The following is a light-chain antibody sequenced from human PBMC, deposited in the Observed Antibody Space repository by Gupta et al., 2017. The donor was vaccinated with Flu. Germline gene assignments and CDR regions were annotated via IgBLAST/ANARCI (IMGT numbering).Light chain of an antibody. CDR2: GAT. Sequence: VLTQSPGTLSLSPGERVTLSCRASESVDSDFLAWYQQKAGQAPTLLIYGATSRATGIPDRFSGSGSGTDFTLTINRLEPEDFAVYYCQQYESSPMYTFGQGTRLEIK. CDR3: QQYESSPMYT. J-gene: IGKJ2*01. V-gene: IGKV3-20*01. CDR1: ESVDSDF.